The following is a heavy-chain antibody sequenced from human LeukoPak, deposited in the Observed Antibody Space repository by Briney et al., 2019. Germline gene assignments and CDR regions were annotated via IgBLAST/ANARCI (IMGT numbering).Heavy chain of an antibody. D-gene: IGHD3-3*01. J-gene: IGHJ5*02. CDR3: ARGGGFLSAWFDA. Sequence: SETLSLTCAVSGGSFSGYYWSWIRQPPGKGLEWIGEINHIGSTNYNPSLTSRVTISVDTSKIQFCLKLSSVTAADTAVYYCARGGGFLSAWFDAWGQGTLVTVSS. CDR2: INHIGST. V-gene: IGHV4-34*01. CDR1: GGSFSGYY.